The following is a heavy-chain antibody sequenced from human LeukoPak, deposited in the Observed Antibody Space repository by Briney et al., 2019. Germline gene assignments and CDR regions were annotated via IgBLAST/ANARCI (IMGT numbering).Heavy chain of an antibody. J-gene: IGHJ6*03. Sequence: PSETLSLTCAVYGGSFSGYYWSWIRQPPGKGLEWIGEINHSGSTNYNPSLKSRVTISVDTSKNQFSLKLSSVTAADTAVYYCARLAFCTNAVCFSNYYYSMDVWGRGTTVTVSS. CDR1: GGSFSGYY. D-gene: IGHD2-8*01. CDR2: INHSGST. CDR3: ARLAFCTNAVCFSNYYYSMDV. V-gene: IGHV4-34*01.